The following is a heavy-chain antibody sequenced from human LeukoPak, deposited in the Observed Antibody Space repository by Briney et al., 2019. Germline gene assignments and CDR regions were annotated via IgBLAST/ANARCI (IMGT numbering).Heavy chain of an antibody. J-gene: IGHJ4*02. V-gene: IGHV3-30*18. Sequence: GRSLRLSCAASGFTFSSYGMHWVRQAPGKGLEWVAVISYDGNNKYYADSVEGRFTISRDNSKNTLYLQMNSLRAEDTAVYYCAKVYGDYQYYFDYWGQGTLVTVSS. D-gene: IGHD4-17*01. CDR1: GFTFSSYG. CDR3: AKVYGDYQYYFDY. CDR2: ISYDGNNK.